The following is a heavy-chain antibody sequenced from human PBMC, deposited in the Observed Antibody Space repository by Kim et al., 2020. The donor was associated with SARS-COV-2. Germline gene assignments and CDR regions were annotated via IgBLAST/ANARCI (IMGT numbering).Heavy chain of an antibody. J-gene: IGHJ4*02. Sequence: SETLSLTCTVSGDSINSTTYYWGWIRQPPGKVLEWIGSISYSGSTYYNPSLRSRVTISVDTPKNQMSLELRSVTAADTAVYHCVRHFTYSIANYWGQGTL. CDR2: ISYSGST. V-gene: IGHV4-39*01. CDR1: GDSINSTTYY. D-gene: IGHD1-26*01. CDR3: VRHFTYSIANY.